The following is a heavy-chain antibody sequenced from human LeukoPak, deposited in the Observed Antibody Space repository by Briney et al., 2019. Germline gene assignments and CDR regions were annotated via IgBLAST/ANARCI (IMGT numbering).Heavy chain of an antibody. CDR3: ARGLRYFDWSEGV. J-gene: IGHJ6*02. V-gene: IGHV3-53*04. Sequence: GGSLRLSCAASGFTVSSNYMSWVRQAPGKGLEWVSVIYSGGSTYCADSVKGRFTISRHNSKNTLYLQMNSLRAEDTAVYYCARGLRYFDWSEGVWGQGTTVTVSS. CDR2: IYSGGST. CDR1: GFTVSSNY. D-gene: IGHD3-9*01.